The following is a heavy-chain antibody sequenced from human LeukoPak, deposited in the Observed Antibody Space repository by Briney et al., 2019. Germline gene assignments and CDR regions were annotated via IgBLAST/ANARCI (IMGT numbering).Heavy chain of an antibody. J-gene: IGHJ4*02. D-gene: IGHD5-24*01. CDR2: ISSSSSYI. V-gene: IGHV3-21*01. CDR1: GFTFSTYS. Sequence: PGGSLRLSCVASGFTFSTYSMNWVRQAPGKGLEWVSSISSSSSYIYYADSVKGRFTISRDNAKNSLYLQMNSLRAEDTAVYYCARDRAVVMATIFDYWGKGTLVTVSS. CDR3: ARDRAVVMATIFDY.